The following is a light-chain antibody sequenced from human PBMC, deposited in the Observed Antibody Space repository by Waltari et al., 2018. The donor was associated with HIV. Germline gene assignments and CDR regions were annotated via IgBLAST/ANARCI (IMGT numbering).Light chain of an antibody. J-gene: IGLJ1*01. CDR1: SSYVGGYDY. CDR3: ASYTSSNTLYV. V-gene: IGLV2-14*01. Sequence: QSALTQPASVSGSPGQSIPFSCTGTSSYVGGYDYVSWYQQHPGKAPKLMIYEVGHRPSGVSYRFSGSKSGNTASLTISGLQAEDEADYYCASYTSSNTLYVFGTGTKVTVL. CDR2: EVG.